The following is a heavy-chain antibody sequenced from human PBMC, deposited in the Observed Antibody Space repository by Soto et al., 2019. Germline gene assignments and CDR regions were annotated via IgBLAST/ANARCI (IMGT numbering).Heavy chain of an antibody. J-gene: IGHJ6*02. V-gene: IGHV4-34*01. D-gene: IGHD6-19*01. CDR2: VNHSGEA. CDR3: AREDSYGWSGESLDV. Sequence: PSETLSLTCGAYGGSFRNYYWIWVRQPPGKGLEWIGEVNHSGEATYNPSLQSRVSISLDTSNNHFSLKMTSVTAADTAIYYCAREDSYGWSGESLDVWGQGTTVTVSS. CDR1: GGSFRNYY.